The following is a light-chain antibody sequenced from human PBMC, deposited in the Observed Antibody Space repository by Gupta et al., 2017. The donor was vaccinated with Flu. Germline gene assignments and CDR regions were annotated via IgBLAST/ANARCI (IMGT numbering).Light chain of an antibody. CDR3: AAGNETRTGGWV. V-gene: IGLV1-47*01. CDR2: RNN. Sequence: SVLPPPPSASGTPGPRVTISCSASSSNIGRDDVFWYQQLPGTAPKLLIYRNNQRPSGVPERLSGSKSGTSAALAISGIRTEEEVDYYCAAGNETRTGGWVFGGGTKLTVL. CDR1: SSNIGRDD. J-gene: IGLJ3*02.